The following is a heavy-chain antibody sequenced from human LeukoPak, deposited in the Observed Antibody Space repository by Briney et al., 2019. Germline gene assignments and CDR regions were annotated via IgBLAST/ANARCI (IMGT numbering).Heavy chain of an antibody. CDR3: ARSFRGHYDSSGYDY. J-gene: IGHJ4*02. D-gene: IGHD3-22*01. Sequence: GGSLRLSCAASGFTFSSYTMNWVRQAPGKGLKWVSSISTSSSYIYYADSVKGRFTISRDNAKNSLYLQMNSLRAEDTAVYSCARSFRGHYDSSGYDYWGQGTLVTVSS. CDR2: ISTSSSYI. V-gene: IGHV3-21*01. CDR1: GFTFSSYT.